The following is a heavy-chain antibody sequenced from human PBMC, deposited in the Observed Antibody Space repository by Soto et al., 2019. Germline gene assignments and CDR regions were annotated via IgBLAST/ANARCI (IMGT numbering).Heavy chain of an antibody. V-gene: IGHV4-4*02. CDR2: IYHSGST. D-gene: IGHD3-22*01. Sequence: PSETLSLTCAVCGGSISGSNWWNWVRQPPRRGLEWIGNIYHSGSTNYTPSLKSRVTISLDKSKNHFSLKLSSVTAADTAVYYCGTHSRSRPLYWGQGTLVTVSS. J-gene: IGHJ1*01. CDR3: GTHSRSRPLY. CDR1: GGSISGSNW.